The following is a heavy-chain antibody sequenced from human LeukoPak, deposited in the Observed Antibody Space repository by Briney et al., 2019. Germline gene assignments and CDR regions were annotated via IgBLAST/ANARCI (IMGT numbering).Heavy chain of an antibody. CDR2: IYHTGST. V-gene: IGHV4-30-2*01. Sequence: SETLSLTCTVSGGSISGSGYYWSWIRQPPGKGLEWIGYIYHTGSTYYNPFLASRVTISVDRSKNQFSLRLTSVTAADTAVFYCARGGVGPTTNWFDPWGQGTLVTVSS. D-gene: IGHD1-26*01. CDR1: GGSISGSGYY. CDR3: ARGGVGPTTNWFDP. J-gene: IGHJ5*02.